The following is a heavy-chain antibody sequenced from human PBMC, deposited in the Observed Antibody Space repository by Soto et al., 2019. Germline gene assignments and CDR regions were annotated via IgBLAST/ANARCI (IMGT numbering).Heavy chain of an antibody. Sequence: QITLKESGPSLVNPTQSLTLTCSFCGFSLSTTEVAVGWIRHPPGNALQCLALTYWDDDKRYSPSLRNSLTITKDTAKKQVVLTMSIVPPEDTATYFCAYSGARATAAFDYWGQGILVTVSS. D-gene: IGHD4-17*01. J-gene: IGHJ4*02. CDR3: AYSGARATAAFDY. V-gene: IGHV2-5*02. CDR2: TYWDDDK. CDR1: GFSLSTTEVA.